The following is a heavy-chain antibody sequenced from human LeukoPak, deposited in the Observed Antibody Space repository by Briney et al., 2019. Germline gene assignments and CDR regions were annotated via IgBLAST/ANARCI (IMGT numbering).Heavy chain of an antibody. D-gene: IGHD3-10*01. J-gene: IGHJ6*03. Sequence: PGISERLSCAASGFTFDDYAMHWVRQAPGKDLEWVSGISWNSGSIGYADSVKGRFTISRDNAKNSLYLQMNSLRAEDMALYYCAKDKASGGSGTEHYYMDVWGKGTTVTASS. CDR2: ISWNSGSI. CDR1: GFTFDDYA. V-gene: IGHV3-9*03. CDR3: AKDKASGGSGTEHYYMDV.